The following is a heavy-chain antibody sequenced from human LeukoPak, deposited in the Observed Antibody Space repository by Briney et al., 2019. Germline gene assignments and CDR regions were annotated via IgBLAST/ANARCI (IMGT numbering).Heavy chain of an antibody. CDR2: IKSKTDGGTT. D-gene: IGHD3-22*01. V-gene: IGHV3-15*01. J-gene: IGHJ6*03. CDR3: TTTKTITMIVPTHMDV. Sequence: PGGSLRLSCAASGFTFSTYAMTWVRQAPGKGLEWVGRIKSKTDGGTTDYAAPVKGRFTISRDDSKNTLYLQMNSLKTEDTAVYYCTTTKTITMIVPTHMDVWGKGTTVTISS. CDR1: GFTFSTYA.